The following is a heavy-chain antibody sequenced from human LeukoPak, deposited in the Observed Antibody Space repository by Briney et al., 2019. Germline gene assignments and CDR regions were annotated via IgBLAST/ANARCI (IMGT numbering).Heavy chain of an antibody. CDR3: ARDSTSVGAFDP. V-gene: IGHV3-11*01. J-gene: IGHJ5*02. Sequence: GGSLRLSCAASGFTFSDYYMSWIRQAPGKGLEWVSYISSSGSTKYYADSVKGRFTVSRDNAKNSLDLQMNSLRADDTDVYYCARDSTSVGAFDPWGQGALVTVSS. CDR1: GFTFSDYY. CDR2: ISSSGSTK.